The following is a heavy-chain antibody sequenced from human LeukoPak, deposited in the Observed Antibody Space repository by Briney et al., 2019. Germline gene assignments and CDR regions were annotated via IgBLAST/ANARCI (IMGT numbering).Heavy chain of an antibody. D-gene: IGHD5-12*01. CDR2: ISSSSSYI. CDR3: ARDHFSGYDFPLVGYYGMDV. Sequence: KPGGSLRLSCAASGFIFSSYSMNWVRQAPGKGLEWVSSISSSSSYIYYADSVKGRFTISRDNSKNTLYLQMDSLRAEDTAVYYCARDHFSGYDFPLVGYYGMDVWGQGTTVTVSS. CDR1: GFIFSSYS. J-gene: IGHJ6*02. V-gene: IGHV3-21*01.